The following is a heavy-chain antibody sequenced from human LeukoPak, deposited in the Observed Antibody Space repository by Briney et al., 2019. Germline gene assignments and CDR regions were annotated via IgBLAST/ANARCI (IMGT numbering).Heavy chain of an antibody. CDR2: IYYSGST. CDR1: GGSISSSSYY. Sequence: NTSETLSLTCTVSGGSISSSSYYWGWIRQPPGKGLEWIGSIYYSGSTYYNPSLKSRVTISVDTSKNQFSLKLSSVTAADTAVYYCARDQAVAGTTIDYWGQGTLVTVSS. V-gene: IGHV4-39*07. CDR3: ARDQAVAGTTIDY. J-gene: IGHJ4*02. D-gene: IGHD6-19*01.